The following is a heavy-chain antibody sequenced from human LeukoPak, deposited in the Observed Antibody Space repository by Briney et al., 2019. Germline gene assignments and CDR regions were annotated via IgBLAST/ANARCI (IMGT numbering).Heavy chain of an antibody. Sequence: QTGGSLRLSCAASGFTFSSYAMRWVRQAPGKGLEWVAVISYDGSNKYYADSVKGRFTISRDNSKNTLYLQINSLRAEDTAVYYCAKNTGWQPLWGQGTLVTVSS. D-gene: IGHD4-23*01. CDR3: AKNTGWQPL. CDR1: GFTFSSYA. V-gene: IGHV3-30-3*02. CDR2: ISYDGSNK. J-gene: IGHJ4*02.